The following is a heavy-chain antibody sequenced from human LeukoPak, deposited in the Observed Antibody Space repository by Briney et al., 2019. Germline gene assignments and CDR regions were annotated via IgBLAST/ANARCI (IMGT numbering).Heavy chain of an antibody. J-gene: IGHJ4*02. CDR3: ARAIRYQLLSDY. CDR2: MNPNSGNT. CDR1: GYTFSTYD. V-gene: IGHV1-8*03. D-gene: IGHD2-2*01. Sequence: GASVKVSCKTSGYTFSTYDINWVRQAAGQGLEWMGWMNPNSGNTGFAQKVQGRATITRDTSITTAYLELSSLRSEDTAVYYCARAIRYQLLSDYWGQGTLVTVSS.